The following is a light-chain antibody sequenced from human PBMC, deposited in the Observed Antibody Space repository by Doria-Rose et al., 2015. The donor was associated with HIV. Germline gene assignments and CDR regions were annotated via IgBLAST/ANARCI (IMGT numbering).Light chain of an antibody. CDR3: QKYNSAPLT. CDR2: AAS. Sequence: DIQVTQSPSSLSASVGDRVTITCRASQDINNFLAWYQQKPGKLPKLLIYAASTLHSGVPSRFGGSGSGTDFTLTISSLQPEDVATYYCQKYNSAPLTFGGGTRVEIK. V-gene: IGKV1-27*01. CDR1: QDINNF. J-gene: IGKJ4*01.